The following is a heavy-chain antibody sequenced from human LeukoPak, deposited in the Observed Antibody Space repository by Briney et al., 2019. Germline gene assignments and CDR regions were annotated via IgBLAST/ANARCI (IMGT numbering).Heavy chain of an antibody. CDR1: GGPISSYY. CDR3: AREVEESFDYVWGSYRRKVALDY. V-gene: IGHV4-59*01. J-gene: IGHJ4*02. CDR2: IYYSGST. Sequence: KPSETLSLPCTVSGGPISSYYWRWVRQPPGKGLEWIGYIYYSGSTNYNPSLKSRVTISVDTSKNQFSLKLSSVTAADTAVYYCAREVEESFDYVWGSYRRKVALDYWGQGTLVTVSP. D-gene: IGHD3-16*02.